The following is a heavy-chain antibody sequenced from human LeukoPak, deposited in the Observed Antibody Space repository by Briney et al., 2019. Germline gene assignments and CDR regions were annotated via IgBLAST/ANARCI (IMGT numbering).Heavy chain of an antibody. CDR3: AREGTKKIAVAGSFDY. CDR1: GFTFSSYE. CDR2: ISSSGSTI. D-gene: IGHD6-19*01. V-gene: IGHV3-48*03. J-gene: IGHJ4*02. Sequence: PGGSLRLSCAASGFTFSSYEMNWVRQAPGKGLEWVSYISSSGSTIYYADSVKGRFTISRDNAENSLYLQMNSLRAEDTAVYYCAREGTKKIAVAGSFDYRGQGTLVTVSS.